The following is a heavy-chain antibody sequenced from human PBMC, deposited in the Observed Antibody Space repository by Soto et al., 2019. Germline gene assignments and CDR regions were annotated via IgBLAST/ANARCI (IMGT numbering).Heavy chain of an antibody. CDR3: GRGRSGELVVFY. V-gene: IGHV1-2*02. CDR1: GYTFTGHY. D-gene: IGHD1-7*01. Sequence: QVQLVQSGAEVKKPGASVKVSCKASGYTFTGHYIHWVRQAPGQGPERMGEISAVTGGAKYAQKFHGRVTMTRDTSMTTVYMELTNLSAGDTAVYYCGRGRSGELVVFYWGQGTLVSVSS. CDR2: ISAVTGGA. J-gene: IGHJ4*02.